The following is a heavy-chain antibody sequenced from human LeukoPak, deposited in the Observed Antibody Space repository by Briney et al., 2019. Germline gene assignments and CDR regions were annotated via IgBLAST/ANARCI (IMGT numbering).Heavy chain of an antibody. D-gene: IGHD3-22*01. CDR1: GYTFTGYY. Sequence: ASVKVSCKDSGYTFTGYYIHWVRQAPGQGLEWMGWINPNSGGTNYAQKFQGRVTMTSDTSISTAYMELSRLRSDDTALYYCTRGSYYDSSGYSGVRLFDYWGQGTPVTVPS. J-gene: IGHJ4*02. CDR3: TRGSYYDSSGYSGVRLFDY. V-gene: IGHV1-2*02. CDR2: INPNSGGT.